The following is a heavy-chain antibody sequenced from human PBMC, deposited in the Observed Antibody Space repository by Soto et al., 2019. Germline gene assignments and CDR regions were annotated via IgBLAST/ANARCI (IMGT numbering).Heavy chain of an antibody. J-gene: IGHJ4*02. V-gene: IGHV3-33*01. CDR3: ARERYYYDSSGYYQYYFDY. Sequence: QVQLVESGGGVVQPGRSLRLSCAASGFTFSSYGMHWVRQAPGKGLEWVAVIWYDGSNKYYADSVKGRFTISRDNSKNXLYXQMNSLRAEDTAVYYCARERYYYDSSGYYQYYFDYWGQGTLVTVSS. CDR2: IWYDGSNK. CDR1: GFTFSSYG. D-gene: IGHD3-22*01.